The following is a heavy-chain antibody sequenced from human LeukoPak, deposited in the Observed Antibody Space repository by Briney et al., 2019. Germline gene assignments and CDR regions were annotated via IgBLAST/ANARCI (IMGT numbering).Heavy chain of an antibody. CDR2: INPNSGGT. Sequence: ASVKVSCKASGYTFTGYYMHWVRQAPGQGLEWMGRINPNSGGTNYAQKFQGRVTMTRDTSISTAYMELSRLRSDDTAVYYCARARWGSGSYLPIFDYWGQGTLVTVSS. D-gene: IGHD1-26*01. J-gene: IGHJ4*02. V-gene: IGHV1-2*06. CDR3: ARARWGSGSYLPIFDY. CDR1: GYTFTGYY.